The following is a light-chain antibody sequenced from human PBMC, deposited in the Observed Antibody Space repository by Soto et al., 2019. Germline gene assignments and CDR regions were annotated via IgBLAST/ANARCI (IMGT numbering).Light chain of an antibody. CDR1: KLGDGY. Sequence: SYELTQPPSVSVSPGQTASITCSGDKLGDGYASWYQQKSGHSPVLVIYQDNKRPSGIPERFSGSNSGDTATLTISGTQAMDEADYYCQTWDRTNAWVFGGGTALTVL. CDR2: QDN. V-gene: IGLV3-1*01. J-gene: IGLJ3*02. CDR3: QTWDRTNAWV.